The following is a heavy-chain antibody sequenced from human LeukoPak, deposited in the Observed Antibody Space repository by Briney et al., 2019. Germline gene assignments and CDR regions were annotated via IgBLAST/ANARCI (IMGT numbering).Heavy chain of an antibody. J-gene: IGHJ4*02. CDR2: ISYDGSNK. V-gene: IGHV3-30-3*01. CDR3: ARKGYLDY. Sequence: AGGSLRLSCAASGFTFSSYAMHWVRQAPGKGLEWVAVISYDGSNKYYADSVKGRFTISRDNSKNTLYLQMNSLRAEDTAVYYCARKGYLDYWGQGTLVTVSS. CDR1: GFTFSSYA.